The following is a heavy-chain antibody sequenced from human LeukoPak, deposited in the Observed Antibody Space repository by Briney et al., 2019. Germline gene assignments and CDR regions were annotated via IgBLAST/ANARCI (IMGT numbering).Heavy chain of an antibody. D-gene: IGHD3-22*01. CDR3: AKDIPDYYDSSGYYEDDAFDI. Sequence: GGSLRLSCAASGFTFSSYAMSWVRQAPGKGLEWVSAISGSGGSTYYADSVKGRFTISRDNSKNTLYLQMNRLRAEDTAVYYCAKDIPDYYDSSGYYEDDAFDIWGQGTMVTVSS. V-gene: IGHV3-23*01. CDR2: ISGSGGST. J-gene: IGHJ3*02. CDR1: GFTFSSYA.